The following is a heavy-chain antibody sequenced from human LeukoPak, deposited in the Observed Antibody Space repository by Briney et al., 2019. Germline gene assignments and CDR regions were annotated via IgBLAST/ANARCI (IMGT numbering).Heavy chain of an antibody. CDR3: XXXXXXGTSCHPLDAFDI. V-gene: IGHV1-2*02. CDR1: GYTFNGYY. D-gene: IGHD2-2*01. CDR2: INPNSGGT. Sequence: SVKXXCKASGYTFNGYYMPWVRQAPGQGLEWMGWINPNSGGTHYAQKFQGRVTMTRDTSISTAYMEMSRLRSDDTAVYYCXXXXXXGTSCHPLDAFDIWGQGTMVTVSS. J-gene: IGHJ3*02.